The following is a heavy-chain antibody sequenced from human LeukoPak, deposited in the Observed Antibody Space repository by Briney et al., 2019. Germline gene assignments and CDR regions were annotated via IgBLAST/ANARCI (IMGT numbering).Heavy chain of an antibody. CDR1: GFTFDDYA. CDR3: AKSEMATIPPAY. CDR2: ISRNSGSI. J-gene: IGHJ4*02. V-gene: IGHV3-9*01. Sequence: GRSLRLSCAASGFTFDDYAMHWVRQAPGKGLEWVSGISRNSGSIGYADSVKGRFTISRDNAKNSLYLQMNSLRAEDTALYYCAKSEMATIPPAYWGQGTLVTVSS. D-gene: IGHD5-24*01.